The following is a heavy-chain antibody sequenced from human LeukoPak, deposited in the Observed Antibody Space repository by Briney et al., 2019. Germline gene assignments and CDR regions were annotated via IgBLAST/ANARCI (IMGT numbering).Heavy chain of an antibody. CDR3: AELGITMIGGV. V-gene: IGHV3-48*03. CDR1: GFSFSYYE. Sequence: GGSLRLSCAASGFSFSYYEMNWVRQAPGKGLEWVSYISSSGSTIYYADSVKGRFTISRDNAKNSLYLQMNSLRAEDTAVYYCAELGITMIGGVWGKGTTVTVSS. D-gene: IGHD3-10*02. CDR2: ISSSGSTI. J-gene: IGHJ6*04.